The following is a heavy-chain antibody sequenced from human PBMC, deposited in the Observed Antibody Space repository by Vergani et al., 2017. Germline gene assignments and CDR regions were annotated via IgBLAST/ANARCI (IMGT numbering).Heavy chain of an antibody. CDR2: IYPADSDT. D-gene: IGHD1-1*01. CDR1: EYSFGNYW. V-gene: IGHV5-51*01. Sequence: EVELVQSGPEMSKPGESLKISCKGSEYSFGNYWTGWVRQMPGKGLEWMGIIYPADSDTRYSPSFQGQVTISADKSISTAFLQWDSLKASDTALYYCARHTTYTDSWGQGTLFTVSS. J-gene: IGHJ4*02. CDR3: ARHTTYTDS.